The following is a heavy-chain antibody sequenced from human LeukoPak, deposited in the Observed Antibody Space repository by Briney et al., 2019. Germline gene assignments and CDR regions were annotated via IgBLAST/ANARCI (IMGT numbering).Heavy chain of an antibody. CDR2: INHNGNVN. V-gene: IGHV3-7*01. CDR1: GFTFSSYW. J-gene: IGHJ3*02. D-gene: IGHD3-9*01. Sequence: GGSLRLSCAASGFTFSSYWMNWARQAPGKGLEWVASINHNGNVNYFVDAVKGRFTISRDNGRNSLYLQLSSLGVEDTAVYYCARRRYGEAFDIWGXGTMVTVSS. CDR3: ARRRYGEAFDI.